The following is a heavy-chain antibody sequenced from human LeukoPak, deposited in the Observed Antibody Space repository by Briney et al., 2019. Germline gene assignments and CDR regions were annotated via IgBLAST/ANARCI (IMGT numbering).Heavy chain of an antibody. CDR2: ITVSSSYT. CDR1: GFTFSDYY. Sequence: GGSLRLSCAASGFTFSDYYMSWIRQAPEMGLDWVSYITVSSSYTNYADSVKGRSTTSRDNTKNSLYLQMNSLRAEDTAVYYCGRANTCMDVWGLGTTVTVSS. J-gene: IGHJ6*02. CDR3: GRANTCMDV. D-gene: IGHD1/OR15-1a*01. V-gene: IGHV3-11*05.